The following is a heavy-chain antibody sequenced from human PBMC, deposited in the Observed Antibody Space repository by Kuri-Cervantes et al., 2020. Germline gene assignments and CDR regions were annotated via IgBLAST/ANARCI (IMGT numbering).Heavy chain of an antibody. J-gene: IGHJ4*02. CDR1: GFTFSSYE. CDR3: TRSTGLGNYARADY. D-gene: IGHD3-10*01. V-gene: IGHV3-48*03. CDR2: VRSSGSTM. Sequence: GGSLRLSCAASGFTFSSYEMNWVRQAPGKGLEWVSYVRSSGSTMYYADSVKGRFTISRDSAKNSLYLQMDSLRAEDTAVYYCTRSTGLGNYARADYWGQGTLVTVSS.